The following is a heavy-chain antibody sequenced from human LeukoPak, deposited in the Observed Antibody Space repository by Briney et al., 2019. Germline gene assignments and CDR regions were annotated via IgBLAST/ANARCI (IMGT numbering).Heavy chain of an antibody. D-gene: IGHD3-10*01. Sequence: SVKVSCKTSGITFSSYAINWVRQAPGQGLEWMGGIIPIFGTANYGQKFQGRVTITADESTSTVNMEMSSLRSEDTAVYYCARGSRGSGSYSGGWVDYWGQGTLVTVSS. CDR3: ARGSRGSGSYSGGWVDY. CDR2: IIPIFGTA. V-gene: IGHV1-69*13. J-gene: IGHJ4*02. CDR1: GITFSSYA.